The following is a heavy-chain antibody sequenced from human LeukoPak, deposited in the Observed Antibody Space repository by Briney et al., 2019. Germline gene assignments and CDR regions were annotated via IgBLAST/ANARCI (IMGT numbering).Heavy chain of an antibody. V-gene: IGHV3-48*03. CDR3: AELGITMIGGV. CDR1: GFTSSSYE. CDR2: ISSSGSTI. D-gene: IGHD3-10*02. J-gene: IGHJ6*04. Sequence: GGSLRLSCAASGFTSSSYEMNWVRQAPGKGLEWVSYISSSGSTIYYADSVKGRFTISRDNAKNSLYLQMNSLRAEDTAVYYCAELGITMIGGVWGKGTTVTVSS.